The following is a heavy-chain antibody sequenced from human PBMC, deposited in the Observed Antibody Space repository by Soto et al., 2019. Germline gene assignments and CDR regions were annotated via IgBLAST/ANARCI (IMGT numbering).Heavy chain of an antibody. CDR2: IYYSGST. CDR1: GSSISSYY. Sequence: QVQLQESGTRLVKPSETLSLTCIVSGSSISSYYWSWIRQPPGKGLEWIGYIYYSGSTNYNPSLKSRVTVPVDTSKNQFSLKLSSVTAADTAGYFCARAVVRASAPFDNWGQGTLVIVSS. CDR3: ARAVVRASAPFDN. V-gene: IGHV4-59*01. J-gene: IGHJ4*02. D-gene: IGHD3-3*01.